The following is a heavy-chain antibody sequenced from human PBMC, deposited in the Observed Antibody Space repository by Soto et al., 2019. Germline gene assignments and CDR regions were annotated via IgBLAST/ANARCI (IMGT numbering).Heavy chain of an antibody. D-gene: IGHD3-10*01. CDR3: ARVEPLVRGLRWFDP. CDR2: LYYSGST. V-gene: IGHV4-59*01. CDR1: GVSSSGYY. J-gene: IGHJ5*02. Sequence: SETLSLTCTVSGVSSSGYYWILIRQPPGKGLEWIGYLYYSGSTNYNPSLKSRVTISVDTSKNQFSLKLNSVTAADTAVYYCARVEPLVRGLRWFDPWGQGTLVTVSS.